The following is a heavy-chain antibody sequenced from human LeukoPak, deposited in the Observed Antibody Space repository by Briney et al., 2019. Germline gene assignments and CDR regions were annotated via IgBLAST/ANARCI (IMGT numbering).Heavy chain of an antibody. CDR1: GFTFSSYA. Sequence: GGSLRLSCAASGFTFSSYAMHRVRQAPGKGLEWVAVISYYGSNKYYADSVKGRFTISRDNYKNTLYLQMNSLRAEDTAVYYCARDHHDTDSLRDYWGQGTLVTVSS. CDR2: ISYYGSNK. D-gene: IGHD3-9*01. J-gene: IGHJ4*02. CDR3: ARDHHDTDSLRDY. V-gene: IGHV3-30-3*01.